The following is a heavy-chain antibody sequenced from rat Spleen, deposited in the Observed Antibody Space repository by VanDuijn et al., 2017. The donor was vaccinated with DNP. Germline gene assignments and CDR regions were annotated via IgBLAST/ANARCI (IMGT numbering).Heavy chain of an antibody. J-gene: IGHJ4*01. D-gene: IGHD1-1*01. Sequence: EVQLVESGGGLVQPGRSLKVSCAASGFTLSSSDMAWVRQTPTMGLEWVASISASGGDTYYRDSVKGRFTVSRNNAKSTLYLQMDSLRSEDTATYYCATEDYYSGGDGDVLDVWGQGTSVTVSS. V-gene: IGHV5-25*01. CDR1: GFTLSSSD. CDR2: ISASGGDT. CDR3: ATEDYYSGGDGDVLDV.